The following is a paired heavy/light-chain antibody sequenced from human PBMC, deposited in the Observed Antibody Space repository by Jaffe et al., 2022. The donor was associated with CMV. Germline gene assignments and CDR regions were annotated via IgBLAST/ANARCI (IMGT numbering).Heavy chain of an antibody. CDR1: GGSISGYY. CDR2: IYNIEYT. CDR3: ARHNLGDYRWIYYFDY. Sequence: QVQLQESGPGLVKPSETLSLTCSVSGGSISGYYWSWIRQSPGKGLEWIGYIYNIEYTNYNPSLKSRVTISVDPSKNQFSLQLSSVTAADTAVYYCARHNLGDYRWIYYFDYWGQGALVTVSS. V-gene: IGHV4-59*08. J-gene: IGHJ4*02. D-gene: IGHD4-17*01.
Light chain of an antibody. CDR3: QRANNFPPT. CDR1: QNISTW. CDR2: AAS. Sequence: DIQMTQSPSSVSASVGDRVNITCRASQNISTWLAWYQQKPGYAPNLLIYAASSLQSGVPSRFSGSGSGTDFILTISSLQPEDFATYYCQRANNFPPTFGQGTKVDVK. V-gene: IGKV1-12*01. J-gene: IGKJ1*01.